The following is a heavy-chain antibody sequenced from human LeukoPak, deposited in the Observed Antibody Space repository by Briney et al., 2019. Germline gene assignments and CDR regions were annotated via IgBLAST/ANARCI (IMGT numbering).Heavy chain of an antibody. D-gene: IGHD3-10*01. J-gene: IGHJ4*02. Sequence: GGTLRLSCAASGFTFSSYGMSWVRQAPGKGLEWVANINQDGTEKFYVGSVKGRFTISRDNAKNSLYLQMNSLRVEDTAVYYCAKVAKYYYGSETYYFFEHWGQGTPVTASS. CDR2: INQDGTEK. V-gene: IGHV3-7*01. CDR3: AKVAKYYYGSETYYFFEH. CDR1: GFTFSSYG.